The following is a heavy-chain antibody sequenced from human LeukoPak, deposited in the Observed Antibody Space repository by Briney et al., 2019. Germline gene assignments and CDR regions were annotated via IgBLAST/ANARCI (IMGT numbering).Heavy chain of an antibody. V-gene: IGHV4-38-2*02. CDR1: GYSISSGYY. D-gene: IGHD3-10*01. CDR3: ARVERITMVRGFDP. J-gene: IGHJ5*02. CDR2: IYHSGST. Sequence: KTSETLSLTCTVSGYSISSGYYWGWIRQPPGKGLEWIGSIYHSGSTYYNPSLKSRVTISVDTSKNQFSLKLSSVTAADTAVYYCARVERITMVRGFDPWGQGTLVTVSS.